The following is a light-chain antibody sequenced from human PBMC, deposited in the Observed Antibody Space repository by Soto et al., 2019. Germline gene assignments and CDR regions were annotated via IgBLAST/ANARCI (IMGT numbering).Light chain of an antibody. Sequence: SYELTQPPSVSVSPGQTARITCSGDTLPKQYVYWYQQKPGQAPILLIYKDFQRPLGIPERFSGSSSGTTVTLTISGVQAEDEADYYCQSADSSVVFGGGTKVTVL. CDR3: QSADSSVV. CDR2: KDF. CDR1: TLPKQY. V-gene: IGLV3-25*02. J-gene: IGLJ2*01.